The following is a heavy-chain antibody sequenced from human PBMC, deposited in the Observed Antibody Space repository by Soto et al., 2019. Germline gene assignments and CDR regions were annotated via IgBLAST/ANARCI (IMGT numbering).Heavy chain of an antibody. CDR3: ARDPAAGGLDV. J-gene: IGHJ6*02. D-gene: IGHD2-2*01. Sequence: TLSLTCRLSGGSITGAYYWNWIRQHPGKGLEWIGSIHYRGSTYYNPSLKTRITISLDRSNNQFSLNLRVEDTAVYYCARDPAAGGLDVWGRGTTVTVS. CDR1: GGSITGAYY. V-gene: IGHV4-31*03. CDR2: IHYRGST.